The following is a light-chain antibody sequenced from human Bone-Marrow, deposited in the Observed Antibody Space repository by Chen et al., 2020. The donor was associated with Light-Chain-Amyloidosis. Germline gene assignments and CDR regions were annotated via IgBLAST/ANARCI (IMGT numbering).Light chain of an antibody. J-gene: IGLJ2*01. V-gene: IGLV6-57*01. CDR2: EEN. Sequence: NFVLIQPHSVSESPGKTVTFSCTRSSGYIASNYVHWHQQRPGRSPSIVIYEENQRPSGVPDRFSGSIDRSSNSASLTISGLKTEDEGDYYCQSYDIAKVFGGGTKVTVL. CDR3: QSYDIAKV. CDR1: SGYIASNY.